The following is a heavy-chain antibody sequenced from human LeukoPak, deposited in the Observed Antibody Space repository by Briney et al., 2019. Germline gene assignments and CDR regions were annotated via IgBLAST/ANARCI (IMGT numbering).Heavy chain of an antibody. CDR3: ARDLNGFDY. CDR2: IYHSGST. J-gene: IGHJ4*02. CDR1: GGSISSGGYH. Sequence: PSQTLSLTCTVSGGSISSGGYHWSWIQQSPGKGLEWIGYIYHSGSTYYNPSLKSRVTISVDRSKNQFSLRLSSVTAADTAIYYCARDLNGFDYWGQGTLVTVSS. V-gene: IGHV4-30-2*06. D-gene: IGHD1-1*01.